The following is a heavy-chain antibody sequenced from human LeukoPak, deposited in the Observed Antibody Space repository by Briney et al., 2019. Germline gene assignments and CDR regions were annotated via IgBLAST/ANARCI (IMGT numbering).Heavy chain of an antibody. V-gene: IGHV3-23*01. Sequence: GGSLRPSCAASGFTFSSYAMSWVRQAPGKGLEWVSAISGSGGSTYYADSVKGRFTISRDNSKNTLYLQMNSLRAEDTAVYYCATYTAMAHFDYWGQGTLVTVSS. CDR2: ISGSGGST. D-gene: IGHD5-18*01. J-gene: IGHJ4*02. CDR3: ATYTAMAHFDY. CDR1: GFTFSSYA.